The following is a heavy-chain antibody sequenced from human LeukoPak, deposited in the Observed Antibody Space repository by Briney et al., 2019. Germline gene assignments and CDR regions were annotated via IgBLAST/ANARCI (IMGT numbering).Heavy chain of an antibody. CDR2: ISYDGSNK. CDR3: ARDYEGWFDP. V-gene: IGHV3-30*04. D-gene: IGHD5-12*01. CDR1: GFTFINYS. Sequence: PGGSLRLSCTASGFTFINYSMNWVRQAPGKGLEWVAVISYDGSNKYYADSVKGRFTISRDNSKNTLYLQMNSLRAEDTAVYYCARDYEGWFDPWGQGTLVTVSS. J-gene: IGHJ5*02.